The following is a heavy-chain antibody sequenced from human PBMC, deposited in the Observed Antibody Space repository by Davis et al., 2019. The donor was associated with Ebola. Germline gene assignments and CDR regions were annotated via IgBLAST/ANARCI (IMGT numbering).Heavy chain of an antibody. D-gene: IGHD3-16*01. J-gene: IGHJ6*02. Sequence: GESLKISCEVSGFSVNTHYMSWVRQAPRKGLEWVSVIYSGGTTYYADSVKGRFVISRDISRNTVYLQVNSLRVEDTAVYYCARERGGYYFYGMAVWGQGTTVTVSS. CDR1: GFSVNTHY. CDR3: ARERGGYYFYGMAV. V-gene: IGHV3-53*01. CDR2: IYSGGTT.